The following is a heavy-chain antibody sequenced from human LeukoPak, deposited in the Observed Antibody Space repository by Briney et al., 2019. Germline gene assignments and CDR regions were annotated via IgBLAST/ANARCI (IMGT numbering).Heavy chain of an antibody. D-gene: IGHD3-10*01. J-gene: IGHJ4*02. CDR1: GYSISSGYY. V-gene: IGHV4-38-2*02. CDR3: ARGRVLWFGELW. Sequence: SETLSLTCTVSGYSISSGYYWGWIRRPPGKGLEWIGSIYHSGSTYYNPSLKSRVTISVDTSKNQFSLKLSSVTAADTAVYYCARGRVLWFGELWWGQGTLVTVSS. CDR2: IYHSGST.